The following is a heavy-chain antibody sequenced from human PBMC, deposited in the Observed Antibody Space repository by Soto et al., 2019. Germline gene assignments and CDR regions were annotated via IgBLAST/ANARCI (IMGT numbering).Heavy chain of an antibody. CDR2: ITGSSSHT. J-gene: IGHJ4*02. CDR3: AKEAYHYGYRGLDY. CDR1: GFTFSSYA. Sequence: LRLSCAASGFTFSSYAMSWVRQAPGKGLEWVSAITGSSSHTYYTDSVKGRFTISRDNSKNTLYLQMNSLRAEDTAVYYCAKEAYHYGYRGLDYWGQGTLVTVSS. D-gene: IGHD5-18*01. V-gene: IGHV3-23*01.